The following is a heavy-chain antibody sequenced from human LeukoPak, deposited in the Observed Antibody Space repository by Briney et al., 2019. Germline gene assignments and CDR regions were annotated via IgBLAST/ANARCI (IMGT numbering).Heavy chain of an antibody. CDR3: ARDTRRAYDSSGPYDY. J-gene: IGHJ4*02. Sequence: SVKVSCKSSGGTFISYAISWVRQAPGQGLEWMGGIIPIFGTANYAQKFQGRVTTTTDESPSTAYMELSSLRSEDTAVYYCARDTRRAYDSSGPYDYWGQGTLVTVSS. V-gene: IGHV1-69*05. D-gene: IGHD3-22*01. CDR1: GGTFISYA. CDR2: IIPIFGTA.